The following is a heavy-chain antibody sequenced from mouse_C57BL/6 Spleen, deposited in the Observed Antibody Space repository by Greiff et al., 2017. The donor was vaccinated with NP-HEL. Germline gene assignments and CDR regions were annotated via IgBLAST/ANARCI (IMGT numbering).Heavy chain of an antibody. V-gene: IGHV1-81*01. D-gene: IGHD1-1*01. CDR1: GYTFTSYG. J-gene: IGHJ1*03. CDR2: IYPRSGNT. CDR3: ARNSYYYGSHWYFDV. Sequence: QVQLQQSGAELARPGASVKLSCKASGYTFTSYGISWVKQRTGQGLEWIGEIYPRSGNTYYNEKFKGKATLTADKSSSTAYMELRSLTSEDSAVYFCARNSYYYGSHWYFDVWGTGTTVTVSS.